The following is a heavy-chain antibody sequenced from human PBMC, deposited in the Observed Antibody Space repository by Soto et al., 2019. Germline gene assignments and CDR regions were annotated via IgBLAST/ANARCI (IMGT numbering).Heavy chain of an antibody. CDR3: AREPYGILMAV. CDR1: GGSFSGYY. V-gene: IGHV4-34*01. CDR2: INHSGST. D-gene: IGHD4-17*01. J-gene: IGHJ6*03. Sequence: SETLSLTCAVYGGSFSGYYWSWIRQPPGKGLEWIGEINHSGSTNYNPSLKSRVTISVDTSKNQFSLKLSSVTAADTAVYYCAREPYGILMAVWGKGTTVTVSS.